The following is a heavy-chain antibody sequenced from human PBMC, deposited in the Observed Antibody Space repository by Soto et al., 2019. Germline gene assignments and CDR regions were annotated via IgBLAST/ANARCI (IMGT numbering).Heavy chain of an antibody. CDR2: VSANGQGI. J-gene: IGHJ4*02. CDR3: AKDRHYPRDYFHY. CDR1: GFTFSSSA. Sequence: GGSLRLSCAASGFTFSSSAISWVRQAPGRGLEWVSAVSANGQGIYYADSVRGRFTISRDNSKNTVFLHMDSLSAEDTAVYYCAKDRHYPRDYFHYWGQGTLVTVSS. V-gene: IGHV3-23*01. D-gene: IGHD3-10*01.